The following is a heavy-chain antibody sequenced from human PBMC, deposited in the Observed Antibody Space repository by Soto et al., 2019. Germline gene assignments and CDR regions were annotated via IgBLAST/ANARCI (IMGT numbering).Heavy chain of an antibody. Sequence: PGESLKISCKGSGYSFTSYWISWVRQMPGKGLEWMGRIGPSDSYTNYSPSFQGHVTISADKSISTAYLQWSSLKASDTAMYYCARHSPGEDVVVVAATSVGDYYGMDVWGQGTPVTVS. D-gene: IGHD2-15*01. CDR1: GYSFTSYW. CDR3: ARHSPGEDVVVVAATSVGDYYGMDV. CDR2: IGPSDSYT. J-gene: IGHJ6*02. V-gene: IGHV5-10-1*01.